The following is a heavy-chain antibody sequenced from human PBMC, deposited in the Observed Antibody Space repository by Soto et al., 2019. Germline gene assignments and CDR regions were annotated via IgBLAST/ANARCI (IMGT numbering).Heavy chain of an antibody. J-gene: IGHJ6*02. Sequence: GGSLRLSCAASGFTFDDYAMHWVRQAPGKGLEWVSGISWNSGSIGYADSVKGRFTISRDNDKNSLYLQMSSLRAEDTALYYCAKDMYSSHHYGMDVWGQGTTVTVSS. CDR1: GFTFDDYA. CDR2: ISWNSGSI. V-gene: IGHV3-9*01. D-gene: IGHD3-22*01. CDR3: AKDMYSSHHYGMDV.